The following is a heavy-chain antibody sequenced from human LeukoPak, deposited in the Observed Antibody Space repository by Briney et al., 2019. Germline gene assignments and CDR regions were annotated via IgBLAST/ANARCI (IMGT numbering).Heavy chain of an antibody. CDR3: ARTMIGSFDP. D-gene: IGHD3-22*01. CDR2: IYYSGNT. J-gene: IGHJ5*02. V-gene: IGHV4-59*01. Sequence: KSSETLSLTCTVSGGSISSYYWTWIRQPPGKGLEWIGYIYYSGNTNYNPSLKSRVTISVDTSKNQFSLKLSSVTAADTAVYYCARTMIGSFDPWGQGTLVSVSS. CDR1: GGSISSYY.